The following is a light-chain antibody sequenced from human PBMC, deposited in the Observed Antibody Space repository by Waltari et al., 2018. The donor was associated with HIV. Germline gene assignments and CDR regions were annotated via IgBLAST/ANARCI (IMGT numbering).Light chain of an antibody. CDR2: KAS. Sequence: DIQMTQFPSTLSASVGDRVTITCRASQSIGNWLAWYQQKPGRAPKVLIYKASSLQSGVPSRFSGRGSETEFTLTISSLQPDDFATYYCQQISSASRTFGGGTKVEIK. J-gene: IGKJ4*01. V-gene: IGKV1-5*03. CDR3: QQISSASRT. CDR1: QSIGNW.